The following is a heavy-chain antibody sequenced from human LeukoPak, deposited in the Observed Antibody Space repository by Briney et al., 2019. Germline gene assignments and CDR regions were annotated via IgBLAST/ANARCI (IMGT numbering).Heavy chain of an antibody. Sequence: ASVTVSCTASGYTFTSYGISWVRQAPGQGLEWMGWISAYNGNTNYAQKLQGRVTMTTDKSTRTAYMELSSLRSEDTAVYYCARDSGSYLGQAFDIWGQGTMVTVSS. D-gene: IGHD1-26*01. CDR1: GYTFTSYG. V-gene: IGHV1-18*01. J-gene: IGHJ3*02. CDR3: ARDSGSYLGQAFDI. CDR2: ISAYNGNT.